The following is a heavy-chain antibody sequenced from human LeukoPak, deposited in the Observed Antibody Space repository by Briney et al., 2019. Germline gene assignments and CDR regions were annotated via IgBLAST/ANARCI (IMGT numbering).Heavy chain of an antibody. D-gene: IGHD5-24*01. CDR1: GYTFTGYY. J-gene: IGHJ4*02. Sequence: GASVTVSCKASGYTFTGYYMHWVRQAPGQGLEWMGWINPNSGGTNYAQKFQGWVTMTRDMSISTAYMELSRLRSDDTAVYYCARASRDGYTFDYWGQGTLVTVSS. CDR3: ARASRDGYTFDY. CDR2: INPNSGGT. V-gene: IGHV1-2*04.